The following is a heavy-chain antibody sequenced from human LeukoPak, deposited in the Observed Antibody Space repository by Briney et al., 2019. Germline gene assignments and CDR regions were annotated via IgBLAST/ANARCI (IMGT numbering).Heavy chain of an antibody. V-gene: IGHV3-48*01. CDR1: GFTFSSYS. CDR3: SRSIEDAFSI. D-gene: IGHD3-16*02. Sequence: PGGSLRLSCAASGFTFSSYSMNWVRQAPGKGLEWVSYISSSSSTIYYADSVKGRFTISRDNAKNSLYLQMNSLRAEDTAVYYCSRSIEDAFSIWDPGIMVNVSS. J-gene: IGHJ3*02. CDR2: ISSSSSTI.